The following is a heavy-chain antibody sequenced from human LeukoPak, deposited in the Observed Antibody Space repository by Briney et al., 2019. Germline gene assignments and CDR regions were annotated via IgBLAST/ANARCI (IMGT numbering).Heavy chain of an antibody. V-gene: IGHV3-48*03. CDR3: ARDDYSKNYGGIVYYYYYMDV. J-gene: IGHJ6*03. D-gene: IGHD4-23*01. CDR2: ISSSGSTI. CDR1: GFTFSSYE. Sequence: PGGSLRLSCAASGFTFSSYEMNWVRQAPGKGLEWVSYISSSGSTIYYADSVKGRFTISRDNAKNSLYLQMNSLRAEDTAVYYCARDDYSKNYGGIVYYYYYMDVWGKGTTVTVSS.